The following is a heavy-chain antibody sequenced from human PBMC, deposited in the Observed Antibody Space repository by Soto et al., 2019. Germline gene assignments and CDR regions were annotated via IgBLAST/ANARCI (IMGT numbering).Heavy chain of an antibody. D-gene: IGHD3-10*01. J-gene: IGHJ5*02. Sequence: SETMSLTCPVAGASISRGYYYWSWLRQPPGKGLEWIGYIYYSGSTYYNPSLKSRVTISVDTSKNQFSLKLSSVTAADTAVYYCARDRTYYYGSGSYPLVARGFDPWGQGTLVTVSS. CDR3: ARDRTYYYGSGSYPLVARGFDP. V-gene: IGHV4-30-4*01. CDR1: GASISRGYYY. CDR2: IYYSGST.